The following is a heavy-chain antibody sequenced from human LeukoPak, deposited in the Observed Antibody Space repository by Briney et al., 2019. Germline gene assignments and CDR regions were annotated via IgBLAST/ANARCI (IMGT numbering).Heavy chain of an antibody. V-gene: IGHV1-2*02. D-gene: IGHD3-22*01. CDR1: GYTFTGYY. CDR3: ARDKSDYYDSSGYYDY. Sequence: ASVKVSCKASGYTFTGYYMHWVGQAHGQGVEGMGWINTNSGGTNYEQKFQGRVTMTRETYIRKDYMEVSRVRADDTAVYYCARDKSDYYDSSGYYDYWGQGTLVTVSS. CDR2: INTNSGGT. J-gene: IGHJ4*02.